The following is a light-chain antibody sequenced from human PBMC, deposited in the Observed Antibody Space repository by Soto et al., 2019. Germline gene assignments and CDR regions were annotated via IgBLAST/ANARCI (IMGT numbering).Light chain of an antibody. CDR3: QQYNNWPTVT. V-gene: IGKV3-15*01. CDR1: QSVSSSY. Sequence: EIVFTQSPGTLSLSPGERATLSCRASQSVSSSYLAWYQQKPGQAPRLLIYGASTRANGIPARFSGGGSGTEYTLTISSLQSEDFAVYYCQQYNNWPTVTFGQGTKVDIK. CDR2: GAS. J-gene: IGKJ1*01.